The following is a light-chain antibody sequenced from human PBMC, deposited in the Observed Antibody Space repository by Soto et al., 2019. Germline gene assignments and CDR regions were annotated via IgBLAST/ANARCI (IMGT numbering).Light chain of an antibody. CDR1: QSISNW. J-gene: IGKJ2*01. Sequence: DIQMTQSPSTLSASVGDRVTITCRASQSISNWLAWYQQKPGKAPKLLVSGASSLESGVPSRFSGSGSGTEFTLTISRLQPDDFATYYCQQYDSYSYTFGQGSKLEIK. CDR3: QQYDSYSYT. V-gene: IGKV1-5*01. CDR2: GAS.